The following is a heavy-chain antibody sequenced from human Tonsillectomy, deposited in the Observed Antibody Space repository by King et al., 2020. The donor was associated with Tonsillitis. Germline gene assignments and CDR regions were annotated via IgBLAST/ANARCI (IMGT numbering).Heavy chain of an antibody. CDR2: IYSGGSST. V-gene: IGHV3-23*03. J-gene: IGHJ6*02. CDR1: GFTFSSYA. Sequence: VQLVESGGGLVQPGGSLRLSCAASGFTFSSYAMSWVRQAPGKGLEWVSVIYSGGSSTYYADSVKGRFTISRDNSKNTLYLQMNSLITEDTAVYYCAKSFVSGGYSYGYYYYGMDVWGQGTTVTVSS. D-gene: IGHD5-18*01. CDR3: AKSFVSGGYSYGYYYYGMDV.